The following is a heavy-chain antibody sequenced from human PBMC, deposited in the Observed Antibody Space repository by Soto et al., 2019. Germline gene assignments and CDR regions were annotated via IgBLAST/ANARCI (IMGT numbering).Heavy chain of an antibody. V-gene: IGHV4-59*08. CDR3: ARHVYGVFGWFDP. CDR1: GDSIRSYY. CDR2: MYYSGTN. Sequence: SETLSLTCNVSGDSIRSYYWSWIRQPPGKGLEWIGYMYYSGTNNYNPSLKSRVTISVDASKNQFSLKLSSVTAADTAVYYCARHVYGVFGWFDPRGQGTLVTVSS. J-gene: IGHJ5*02. D-gene: IGHD4-17*01.